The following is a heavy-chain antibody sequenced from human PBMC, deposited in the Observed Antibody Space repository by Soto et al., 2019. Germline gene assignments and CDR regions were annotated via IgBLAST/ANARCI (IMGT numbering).Heavy chain of an antibody. CDR1: GDSISNYY. V-gene: IGHV4-59*08. D-gene: IGHD3-3*01. Sequence: SETLSLTCTVSGDSISNYYWTWIRQPPGKGLEWIGYFHNSGSTNYNPSLKSRVAISVDTSKNLFSLKLSSVTAADTAIYYCARSRGGFWSGLDLWGQGNLVTVS. CDR2: FHNSGST. J-gene: IGHJ5*02. CDR3: ARSRGGFWSGLDL.